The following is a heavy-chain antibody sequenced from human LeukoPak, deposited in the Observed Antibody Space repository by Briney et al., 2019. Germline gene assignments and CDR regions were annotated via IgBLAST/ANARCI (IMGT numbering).Heavy chain of an antibody. D-gene: IGHD6-19*01. CDR1: GYIFTRYY. Sequence: ASVKVSCKASGYIFTRYYMHWVRQAPGQGLEWMGWINPNSGGTNYAQKFQGRVTMTRDTSISTAYMELSRLRSDDTAVYYCARGGRSSGWPGDAFDIWGQGTMVTVSS. J-gene: IGHJ3*02. CDR2: INPNSGGT. CDR3: ARGGRSSGWPGDAFDI. V-gene: IGHV1-2*02.